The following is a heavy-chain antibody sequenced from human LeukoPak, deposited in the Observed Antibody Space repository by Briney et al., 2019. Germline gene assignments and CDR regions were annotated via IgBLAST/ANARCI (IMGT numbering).Heavy chain of an antibody. V-gene: IGHV3-23*01. CDR2: ISGSGGST. J-gene: IGHJ4*02. Sequence: GGSLRLSCAASGFTFNNYAMNWVRQAPGKGLEWVSAISGSGGSTYYADSVKGRFTISRDNSKNTLYLQMNSLRAEDTAVYYCAKDVYDGSSWIEYYFDYWGQGTLVTVSS. CDR1: GFTFNNYA. CDR3: AKDVYDGSSWIEYYFDY. D-gene: IGHD6-13*01.